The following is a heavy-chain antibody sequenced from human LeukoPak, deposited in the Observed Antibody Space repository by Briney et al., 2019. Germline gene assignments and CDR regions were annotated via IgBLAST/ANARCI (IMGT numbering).Heavy chain of an antibody. CDR1: GFTFSSYG. CDR2: ISYDGSNK. Sequence: SGGSLRLSCAASGFTFSSYGMHWVRQAPGKGLEWVAVISYDGSNKYYADSVKDRFTISRDNSKDTLYLQMNSLRAEDTAVYYCAKDHHFWQQLVPFDYWGQGTLVTVSS. D-gene: IGHD6-13*01. CDR3: AKDHHFWQQLVPFDY. J-gene: IGHJ4*02. V-gene: IGHV3-30*18.